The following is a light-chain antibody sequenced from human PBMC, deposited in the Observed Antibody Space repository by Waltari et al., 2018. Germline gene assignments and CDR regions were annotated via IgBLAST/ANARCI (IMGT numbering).Light chain of an antibody. J-gene: IGKJ2*01. V-gene: IGKV1-5*03. CDR3: QQYSSYPPT. CDR1: QSVDAW. Sequence: DIQITQSPSTLSASVGDRVTITCRASQSVDAWLAWYQQKPGKAPKFLIYKASNLESVVPSRCSGSGSGTEFSLTITSLQPDDFGTYYCQQYSSYPPTFGQGSKLEI. CDR2: KAS.